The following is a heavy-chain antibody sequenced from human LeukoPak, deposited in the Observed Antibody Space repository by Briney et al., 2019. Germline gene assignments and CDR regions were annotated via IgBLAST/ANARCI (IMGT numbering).Heavy chain of an antibody. CDR1: GYTFTSYA. J-gene: IGHJ6*02. CDR2: INANTGSP. D-gene: IGHD5-24*01. V-gene: IGHV7-4-1*02. CDR3: ARDRVDGYYYYYYYGMDV. Sequence: ASVKVSCKASGYTFTSYAMNWVRQAPGQGLEWMGWINANTGSPTYARGFTGRFVFSLDTSVSTAYLQISSLKAEDTAVYYCARDRVDGYYYYYYYGMDVWGQGTTVTVSS.